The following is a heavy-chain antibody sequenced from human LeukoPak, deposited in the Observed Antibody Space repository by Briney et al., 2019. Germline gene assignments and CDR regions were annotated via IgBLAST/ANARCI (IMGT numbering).Heavy chain of an antibody. D-gene: IGHD2-15*01. CDR1: GSTVTGYY. V-gene: IGHV1-2*02. J-gene: IGHJ5*02. CDR2: INPNSGDT. CDR3: ARYKSQSVLLENWFDP. Sequence: GASVKVSCTASGSTVTGYYMHWVRQAPGQGLEWMGWINPNSGDTNYAQKFQGRVTMTRDTSNSTAYMELSRLRSDDTAVYYCARYKSQSVLLENWFDPWGQGTLVTVSS.